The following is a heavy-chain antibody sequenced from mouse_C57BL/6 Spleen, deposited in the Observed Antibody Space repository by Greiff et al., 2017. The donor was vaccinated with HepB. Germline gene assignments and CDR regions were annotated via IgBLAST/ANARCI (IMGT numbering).Heavy chain of an antibody. CDR3: ARWGDGYSLDY. J-gene: IGHJ2*01. CDR2: IDPSDSYT. D-gene: IGHD2-3*01. Sequence: QVQLQQPGAELVRPGTSVKLSCKASGYTFTSYWMHWVKQRPGQGLEWIGVIDPSDSYTNYNQKFKGKATLTVDTSSSTAYMQLSSLTSEDSAVYYCARWGDGYSLDYWGQGTTLTVSS. V-gene: IGHV1-59*01. CDR1: GYTFTSYW.